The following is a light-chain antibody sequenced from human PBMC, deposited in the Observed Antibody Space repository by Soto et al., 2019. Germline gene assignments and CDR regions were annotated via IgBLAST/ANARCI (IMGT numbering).Light chain of an antibody. CDR3: QQRSNLPPIFT. J-gene: IGKJ3*01. Sequence: EIVLTQSPATLSLSPGDRATFSCRASQSVSSYLAWYQQKPGQAPRLLIYDASNRATGIPARFSGSGSGTDFTLTISSLEPEDFAVYYCQQRSNLPPIFTFGPGTKVEIK. V-gene: IGKV3-11*01. CDR1: QSVSSY. CDR2: DAS.